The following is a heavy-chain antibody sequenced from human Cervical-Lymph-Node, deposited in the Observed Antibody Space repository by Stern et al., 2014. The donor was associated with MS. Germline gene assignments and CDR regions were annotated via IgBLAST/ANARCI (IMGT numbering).Heavy chain of an antibody. Sequence: VQLVESGAEVKKPGASVKVSCKASGYTFTSYGISWVRQAPGQGLEWMGCMSAFTVTINYAQKLQGRVTMTTDTSTITAYMELRSLRSDDTAVYYCARGLLGSENAFDIWGQGTMVTVSS. CDR2: MSAFTVTI. V-gene: IGHV1-18*01. D-gene: IGHD2-15*01. CDR1: GYTFTSYG. J-gene: IGHJ3*02. CDR3: ARGLLGSENAFDI.